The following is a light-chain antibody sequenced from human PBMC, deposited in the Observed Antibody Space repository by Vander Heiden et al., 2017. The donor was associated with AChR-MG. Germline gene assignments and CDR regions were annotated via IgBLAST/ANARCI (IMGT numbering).Light chain of an antibody. V-gene: IGKV3-15*01. CDR3: QQYNNWPPERT. J-gene: IGKJ1*01. CDR2: GAS. Sequence: IVMTHSPATLSVSPGDRAPLSFRASQSVSRNVAWYQQKPGQAPRLLSYGASTRATGIPARFSGSGSGTEFTLTISSLQSEDFAVYYCQQYNNWPPERTFGQGTKVEIK. CDR1: QSVSRN.